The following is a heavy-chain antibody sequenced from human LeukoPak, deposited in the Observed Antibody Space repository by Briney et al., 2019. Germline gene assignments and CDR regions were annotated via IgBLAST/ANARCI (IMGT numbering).Heavy chain of an antibody. CDR2: INASGGST. J-gene: IGHJ6*02. CDR1: GYTFTSYY. V-gene: IGHV1-46*01. Sequence: ASGKLSCTASGYTFTSYYMHWVRQAPGPGLGWMGIINASGGSTSYAQKFQGRVTMTRDTSTSTVYMELSSLRSEDTAVYYCARDSGGPGDYGMDAWGQGTTVTVSS. D-gene: IGHD3-10*01. CDR3: ARDSGGPGDYGMDA.